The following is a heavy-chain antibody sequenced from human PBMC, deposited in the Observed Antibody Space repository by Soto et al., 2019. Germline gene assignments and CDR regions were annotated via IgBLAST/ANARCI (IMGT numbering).Heavy chain of an antibody. V-gene: IGHV3-74*01. D-gene: IGHD5-12*01. CDR2: INSDGSNT. Sequence: GGSLRLSCAASGFTFSSYWMHWVRQAPGKGLVWVSRINSDGSNTSYADSVKGRFTISRDNAKNTLYLQMNSLRAEDTAVYYCARFWWLRPDVYYMDVWGKGTTVTVSS. CDR1: GFTFSSYW. CDR3: ARFWWLRPDVYYMDV. J-gene: IGHJ6*03.